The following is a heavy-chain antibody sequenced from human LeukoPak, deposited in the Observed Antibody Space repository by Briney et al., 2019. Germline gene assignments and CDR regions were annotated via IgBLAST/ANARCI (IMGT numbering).Heavy chain of an antibody. CDR3: ARDALSSIAATPNWFDP. V-gene: IGHV3-11*06. J-gene: IGHJ5*02. Sequence: GRFTISRDNAKNSLYLQMNSLRAEDTAVYYCARDALSSIAATPNWFDPWGQGTLVTVSS. D-gene: IGHD6-13*01.